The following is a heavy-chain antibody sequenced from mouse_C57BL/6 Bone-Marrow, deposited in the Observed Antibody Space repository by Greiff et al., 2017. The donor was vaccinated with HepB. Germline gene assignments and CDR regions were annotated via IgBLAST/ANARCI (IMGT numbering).Heavy chain of an antibody. J-gene: IGHJ2*01. D-gene: IGHD3-2*02. Sequence: QVQLQQPGAELVMPGASVKLSCKASGYTFTSYWMHWVKQRPGQGLEWIGEIDPSDSYTNYNQKFKGKSTLTVDKSSSPAYMQLSSLTSEDSAVYYCARLGTAQATPYFDYWGQGTTLTVSS. CDR1: GYTFTSYW. CDR3: ARLGTAQATPYFDY. CDR2: IDPSDSYT. V-gene: IGHV1-69*01.